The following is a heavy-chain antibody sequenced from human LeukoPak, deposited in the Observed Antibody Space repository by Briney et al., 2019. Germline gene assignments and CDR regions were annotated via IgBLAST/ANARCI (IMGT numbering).Heavy chain of an antibody. CDR3: AKGTSRLNYDAFDI. CDR1: GFNFSSFG. CDR2: ISFIIST. D-gene: IGHD5-24*01. V-gene: IGHV3-23*01. J-gene: IGHJ3*02. Sequence: GGSLRLSCAASGFNFSSFGVNWVRQGPGKGLEWVSGISFIISTWSADSVKGRFTISRDHSKNTVYLQKNSLRDDDTAVYYCAKGTSRLNYDAFDIWGQGTLVTVSS.